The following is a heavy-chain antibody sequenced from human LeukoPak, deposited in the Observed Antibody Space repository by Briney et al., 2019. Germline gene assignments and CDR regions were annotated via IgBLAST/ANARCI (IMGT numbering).Heavy chain of an antibody. Sequence: QSSETLSLTCTVSGGSISSYYWSWIRQPPGKGLEWIGYIYYSGSTNYNPSLKSRVTISVDTSKNQFSLKLSSVTAADTAVYYCARATRYDFWSGSNWFDPWGQGTLVTVSS. D-gene: IGHD3-3*01. CDR2: IYYSGST. CDR3: ARATRYDFWSGSNWFDP. CDR1: GGSISSYY. J-gene: IGHJ5*02. V-gene: IGHV4-59*01.